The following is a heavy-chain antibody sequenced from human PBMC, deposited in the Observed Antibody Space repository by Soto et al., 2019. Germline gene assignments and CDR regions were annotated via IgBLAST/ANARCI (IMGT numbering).Heavy chain of an antibody. CDR3: AREGICSSTSCPTSPWFDP. Sequence: SVKVSCKASGGTFSSYAISWVRQAPGQGLEWMGGIIPIFGTANYAQKFQGKVTITADESTSTAYMELSSLRSEDTAVYYCAREGICSSTSCPTSPWFDPWGQGTLVTVSS. J-gene: IGHJ5*02. CDR1: GGTFSSYA. CDR2: IIPIFGTA. D-gene: IGHD2-2*01. V-gene: IGHV1-69*13.